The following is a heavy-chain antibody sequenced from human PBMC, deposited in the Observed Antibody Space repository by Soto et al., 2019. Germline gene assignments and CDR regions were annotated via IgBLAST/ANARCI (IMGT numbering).Heavy chain of an antibody. Sequence: ASVKVSCKASGGTFSSYAISWVRQAPGQGLEWMGGIIPIFGTANYAQKFQGRVTITADESTSTAYMELSSLRSEDTAVYYCATYQYYDFWSGPSEDYFYYWGQGTLVTVSS. V-gene: IGHV1-69*13. CDR2: IIPIFGTA. CDR1: GGTFSSYA. D-gene: IGHD3-3*01. J-gene: IGHJ4*02. CDR3: ATYQYYDFWSGPSEDYFYY.